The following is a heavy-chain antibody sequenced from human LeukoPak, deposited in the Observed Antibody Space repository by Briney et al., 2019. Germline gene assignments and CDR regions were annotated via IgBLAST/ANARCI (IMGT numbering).Heavy chain of an antibody. Sequence: SETLSLTCAVYGGSFSGYYWSWIRQPPGKGLERIGEINHSGSTNYNPSLKSRVTISVDTSKNQFSLKLSSVTAADTAVYYCARAPTYDSPPYWGQGTLVTVSS. CDR1: GGSFSGYY. D-gene: IGHD3-22*01. CDR2: INHSGST. CDR3: ARAPTYDSPPY. J-gene: IGHJ4*02. V-gene: IGHV4-34*01.